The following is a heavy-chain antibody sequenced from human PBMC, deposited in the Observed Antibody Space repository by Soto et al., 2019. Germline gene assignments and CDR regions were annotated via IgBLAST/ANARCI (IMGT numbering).Heavy chain of an antibody. CDR3: AKDYSSSWPILLFDY. Sequence: GGSLRLSCAASGFTFSSYGMHWVRQAPGKGLEWVAVISYDGSNKYYADSVKGRFTISRDNSKNTLYLQMNSLRAEDTAVYYCAKDYSSSWPILLFDYWGQGTLVTVSS. J-gene: IGHJ4*02. D-gene: IGHD6-13*01. CDR2: ISYDGSNK. V-gene: IGHV3-30*18. CDR1: GFTFSSYG.